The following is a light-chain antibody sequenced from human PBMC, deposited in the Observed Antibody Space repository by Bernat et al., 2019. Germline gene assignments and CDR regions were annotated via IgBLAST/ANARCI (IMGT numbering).Light chain of an antibody. J-gene: IGKJ5*01. CDR2: LGS. CDR3: MQALQTRT. V-gene: IGKV2-28*01. Sequence: DIVMTQSPLSLPVTPVEPASISCRSSQSLLHSNGYNYLDWYLQKPGQSPHLLIYLGSNRASGVPDMFSGSGSGTDFTLKISRVEAEDVGVYYCMQALQTRTLGQGTRLAIK. CDR1: QSLLHSNGYNY.